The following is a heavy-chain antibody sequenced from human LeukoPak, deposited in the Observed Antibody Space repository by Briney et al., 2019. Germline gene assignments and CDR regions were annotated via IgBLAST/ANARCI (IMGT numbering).Heavy chain of an antibody. CDR2: ISGSGGST. V-gene: IGHV3-23*01. D-gene: IGHD5-18*01. Sequence: GGSLRLSCAASGFTFSSYAMSWVRQAPGKGLEWVSAISGSGGSTYYADSVKGRFTISRDNAKNTLYLQMNSLRAEDTAVYYCARAGTAMVTLDYWGQGTLVTVSS. J-gene: IGHJ4*02. CDR3: ARAGTAMVTLDY. CDR1: GFTFSSYA.